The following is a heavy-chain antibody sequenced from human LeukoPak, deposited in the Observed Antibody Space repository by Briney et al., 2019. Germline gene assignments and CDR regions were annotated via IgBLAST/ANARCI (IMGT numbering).Heavy chain of an antibody. Sequence: SSENLSLTCTVSGGSVTIGGYHWSWIRQPPGKGLGWIGHIYYTGRISYNPSLNSRVTMSIDASKKQFSLKLNSVSAADTAVYHCARAGGYSGMDVWGQGTTVTVSS. CDR1: GGSVTIGGYH. V-gene: IGHV4-61*08. J-gene: IGHJ6*02. CDR3: ARAGGYSGMDV. CDR2: IYYTGRI. D-gene: IGHD5-12*01.